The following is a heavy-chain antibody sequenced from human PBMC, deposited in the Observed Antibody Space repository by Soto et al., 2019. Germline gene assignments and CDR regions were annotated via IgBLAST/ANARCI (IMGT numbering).Heavy chain of an antibody. CDR3: ATSVVPVMTTVTTIDY. CDR2: IDPSDSYS. J-gene: IGHJ4*02. Sequence: GASLKNSCKGSGYSCTRYWGSWVRQMPGKGLEWMVRIDPSDSYSNYSPSFHGHVTISADKSISTAYRQRSSLKASDTAMYYCATSVVPVMTTVTTIDYCGQGTLVTVSS. V-gene: IGHV5-10-1*01. D-gene: IGHD4-17*01. CDR1: GYSCTRYW.